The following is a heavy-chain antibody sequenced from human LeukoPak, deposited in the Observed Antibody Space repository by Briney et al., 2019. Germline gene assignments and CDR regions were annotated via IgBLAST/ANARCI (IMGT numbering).Heavy chain of an antibody. CDR1: GGTFSSYA. J-gene: IGHJ4*02. CDR2: INPNSGGT. Sequence: GSSVKVSCKASGGTFSSYAISWVRQAPGQGLEWMGWINPNSGGTSYAQKFQGRVTMTRDTSISTAYMELSSLGSDDTAVYYCARDLEQWLVLDYWGQGTLVTVSS. CDR3: ARDLEQWLVLDY. V-gene: IGHV1-2*02. D-gene: IGHD6-19*01.